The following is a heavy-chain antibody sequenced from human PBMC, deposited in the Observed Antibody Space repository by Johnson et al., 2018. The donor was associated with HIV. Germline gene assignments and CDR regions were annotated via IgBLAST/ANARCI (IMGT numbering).Heavy chain of an antibody. Sequence: QEKLVESGGGVVQPGRSLRLSCAASGFSFDDYAMHWVRQAPGKGLEWVAFIRYDGSNKYYADSVKGRFTISRDNSKNTLYLRMDSLRAEDTALYYCTRDWGEDGYTWGLGFDIWGPGTVVTVSS. D-gene: IGHD5-24*01. CDR2: IRYDGSNK. CDR1: GFSFDDYA. V-gene: IGHV3-33*08. J-gene: IGHJ3*02. CDR3: TRDWGEDGYTWGLGFDI.